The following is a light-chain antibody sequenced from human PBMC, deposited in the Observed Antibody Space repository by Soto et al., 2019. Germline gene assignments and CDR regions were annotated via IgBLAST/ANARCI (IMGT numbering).Light chain of an antibody. CDR1: QSVSSS. CDR3: QQYTNWLT. CDR2: GAS. V-gene: IGKV3-15*01. Sequence: ETVMTQSPATLSVSPGERVTLSCRASQSVSSSLAWYQQKPGQAPRLLIYGASTRAPGIPARFSGSGSGTDCTLTISSLQSEDFVVYYCQQYTNWLTFGGGIKVEIK. J-gene: IGKJ4*01.